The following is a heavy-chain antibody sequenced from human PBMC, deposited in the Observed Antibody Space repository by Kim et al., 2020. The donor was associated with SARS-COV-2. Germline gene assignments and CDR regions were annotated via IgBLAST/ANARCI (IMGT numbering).Heavy chain of an antibody. D-gene: IGHD6-13*01. CDR3: ARDQGYSSSWYIPRIDY. J-gene: IGHJ4*02. Sequence: GGSLRLSCAASGFTFSSYGMHWVRQAPGKGLEWVAVIWYDGSNKYYADSVKGRFTISRDNSKNTLYLQMNSLRAEDTAVYYCARDQGYSSSWYIPRIDYWGQGTLVTVSS. V-gene: IGHV3-33*01. CDR2: IWYDGSNK. CDR1: GFTFSSYG.